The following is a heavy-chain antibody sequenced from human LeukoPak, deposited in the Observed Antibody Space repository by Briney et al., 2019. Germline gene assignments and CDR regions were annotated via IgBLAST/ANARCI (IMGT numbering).Heavy chain of an antibody. J-gene: IGHJ4*02. CDR2: IKQDGSEK. Sequence: PGRPLRLSCAASGFTFSNYWMSWVRQAPGKGLEWVANIKQDGSEKYYVDSVKGRFTISRDNAKNSLYLQMNSLRVEDTAVYYCARDSGATFDYWGQGTLVTVSS. D-gene: IGHD1-26*01. V-gene: IGHV3-7*01. CDR3: ARDSGATFDY. CDR1: GFTFSNYW.